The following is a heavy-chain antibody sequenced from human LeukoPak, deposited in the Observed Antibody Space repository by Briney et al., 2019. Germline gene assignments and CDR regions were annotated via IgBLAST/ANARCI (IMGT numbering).Heavy chain of an antibody. J-gene: IGHJ4*02. V-gene: IGHV1-2*02. D-gene: IGHD6-6*01. CDR3: AIASQLRLLGRLAY. CDR2: INPTSGDT. Sequence: GASVKVSCKASGYTFTGFYMHWVRQAPGQGLEWLGWINPTSGDTDYAQKFQGRVTMTRDTSINTAYMELSRLTSDDTAVYYCAIASQLRLLGRLAYWGQGTLVTVSS. CDR1: GYTFTGFY.